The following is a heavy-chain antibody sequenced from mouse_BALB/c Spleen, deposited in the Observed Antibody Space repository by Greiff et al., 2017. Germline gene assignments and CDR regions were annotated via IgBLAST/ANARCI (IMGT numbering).Heavy chain of an antibody. CDR2: ISNGGGST. D-gene: IGHD2-3*01. CDR3: ARLGDDGYYGGWFAY. CDR1: GFTFSSYT. J-gene: IGHJ3*01. V-gene: IGHV5-12-2*01. Sequence: EVKLMESGGGLVQPGGSLKLSCAASGFTFSSYTMSWVRQTPEKRLEWVAYISNGGGSTYYPDTVKGRFTISRDNAKNTLYLQMSSLKSEDTAMYYCARLGDDGYYGGWFAYWGQGTLVTVSA.